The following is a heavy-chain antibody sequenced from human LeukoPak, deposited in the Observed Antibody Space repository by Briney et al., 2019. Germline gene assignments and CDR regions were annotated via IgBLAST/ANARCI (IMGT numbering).Heavy chain of an antibody. CDR1: GFTFDDYA. J-gene: IGHJ3*02. CDR2: ISWNSGTI. V-gene: IGHV3-9*01. D-gene: IGHD6-19*01. CDR3: AKDRTAVALGRAFQI. Sequence: PGGSLRLSCAASGFTFDDYAMHWVRQAPGKGLEWVSGISWNSGTIGYADSVKGRFTISRDNAKNSLYLQMNSLRAEDTALYYCAKDRTAVALGRAFQIWGQGTMVTVSS.